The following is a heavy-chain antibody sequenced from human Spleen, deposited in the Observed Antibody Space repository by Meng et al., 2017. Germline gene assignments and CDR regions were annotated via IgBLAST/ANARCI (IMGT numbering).Heavy chain of an antibody. J-gene: IGHJ4*02. V-gene: IGHV3-7*01. CDR3: ARGGDIR. CDR2: IKQDGSEK. Sequence: GESLKISCAASGFTFSSYWMDWVRQAPGKGLEWVANIKQDGSEKYYVDSVKGRFTISRDNVKNSLYLQMNSLRAEDTAVYYCARGGDIRWGQGTLVTSPQ. D-gene: IGHD2-15*01. CDR1: GFTFSSYW.